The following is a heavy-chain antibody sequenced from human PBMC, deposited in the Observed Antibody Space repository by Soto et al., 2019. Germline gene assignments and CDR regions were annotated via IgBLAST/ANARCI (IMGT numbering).Heavy chain of an antibody. J-gene: IGHJ6*02. V-gene: IGHV4-61*01. CDR3: ASEYYDFWSGYPRGDYYYGMDV. CDR1: GGSVSSGSYY. CDR2: IYYSGST. Sequence: TSETLSLTCTVSGGSVSSGSYYWSWIRQPPRKGMEWIGYIYYSGSTNYNPSLKSRVTISVDTSKNQFSLKLSSVTAADTAVYYCASEYYDFWSGYPRGDYYYGMDVWGQGTTVTVSS. D-gene: IGHD3-3*01.